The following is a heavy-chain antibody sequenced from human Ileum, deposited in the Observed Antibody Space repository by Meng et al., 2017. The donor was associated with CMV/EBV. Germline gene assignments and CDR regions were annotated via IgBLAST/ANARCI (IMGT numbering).Heavy chain of an antibody. J-gene: IGHJ5*02. V-gene: IGHV3-7*01. Sequence: GESLKISCTASGFTFSDHWMAWVRQAPGKGLEWVANIRGDGGAQEFVDSLKGRFSISRDNAKNSLYLHMSSLRVEDTAIYYCARQSYALFDPWGQGILVTGYS. CDR1: GFTFSDHW. CDR2: IRGDGGAQ. CDR3: ARQSYALFDP.